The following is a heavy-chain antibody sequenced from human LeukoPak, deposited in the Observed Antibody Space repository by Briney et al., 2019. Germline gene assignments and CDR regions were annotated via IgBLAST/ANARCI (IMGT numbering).Heavy chain of an antibody. CDR2: INHSGST. CDR3: ARSDFWSGYSLDY. V-gene: IGHV4-34*01. D-gene: IGHD3-3*01. Sequence: SETLSLTCAVYGGSFSGYYWSWIRQPPGKGLEWIGGINHSGSTNYNPSLKSRVTISVDTSKNQFSLKLSSVTAADTAVYYCARSDFWSGYSLDYWGQGTLVTVSS. CDR1: GGSFSGYY. J-gene: IGHJ4*02.